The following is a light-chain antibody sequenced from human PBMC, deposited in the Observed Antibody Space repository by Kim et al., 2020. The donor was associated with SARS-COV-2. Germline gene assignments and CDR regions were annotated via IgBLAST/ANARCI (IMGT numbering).Light chain of an antibody. CDR2: EVT. CDR1: SSDVGGYNY. V-gene: IGLV2-8*01. CDR3: SSYAGSNNFVV. Sequence: QSVTISCTGTSSDVGGYNYVSWYQQDPGKAPKLMIYEVTKRPSGVPDRFSGSKSGNTASLTVSGLQAEDEADYYCSSYAGSNNFVVFGGGTQLTVL. J-gene: IGLJ2*01.